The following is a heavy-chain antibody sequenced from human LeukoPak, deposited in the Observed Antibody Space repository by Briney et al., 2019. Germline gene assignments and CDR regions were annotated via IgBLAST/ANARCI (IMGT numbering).Heavy chain of an antibody. CDR1: EFPFWNYW. CDR2: VNQGGSYK. D-gene: IGHD2-2*01. Sequence: GGSLRLSCAASEFPFWNYWMTWVRRAPGRGLEWVANVNQGGSYKYYVDSVRGRFTISRDNAKNEVYLQMDSLRVEDSAVYYCARGEPHCSTSTCSRRRMDVWGQGITVTVSS. J-gene: IGHJ6*02. V-gene: IGHV3-7*01. CDR3: ARGEPHCSTSTCSRRRMDV.